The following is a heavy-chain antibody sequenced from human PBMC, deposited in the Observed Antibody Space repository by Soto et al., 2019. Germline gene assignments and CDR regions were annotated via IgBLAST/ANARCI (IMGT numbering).Heavy chain of an antibody. J-gene: IGHJ4*02. CDR2: IYPGDSDT. CDR1: GYSFTDYW. V-gene: IGHV5-51*01. Sequence: PGESLKISCKGSGYSFTDYWIGWVRQLPGKGLEWMGIIYPGDSDTRYSPSFQGHVTITVDKSTNTAYLQWNTLRASDTDMYYCARLQYSSGWCDYWGQGTLVTVSS. CDR3: ARLQYSSGWCDY. D-gene: IGHD6-19*01.